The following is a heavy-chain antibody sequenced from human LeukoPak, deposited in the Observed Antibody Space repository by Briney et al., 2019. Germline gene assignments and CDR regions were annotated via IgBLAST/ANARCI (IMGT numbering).Heavy chain of an antibody. D-gene: IGHD3-10*01. V-gene: IGHV4-34*01. J-gene: IGHJ5*02. CDR3: ARDAPGYYYGSGSFGSLWFDP. CDR2: INHSGST. Sequence: PSETLSLTCAVYGGSFSGYYWSWIRQPPGKGLEWIGEINHSGSTNYNPSLKSRVTISVDTSKNQFSLKLSSVTAADTAVYYCARDAPGYYYGSGSFGSLWFDPWGQGTLVTVSS. CDR1: GGSFSGYY.